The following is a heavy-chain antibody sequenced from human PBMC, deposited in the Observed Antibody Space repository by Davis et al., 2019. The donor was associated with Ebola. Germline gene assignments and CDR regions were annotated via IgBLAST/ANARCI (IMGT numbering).Heavy chain of an antibody. J-gene: IGHJ4*02. CDR3: ASGGSYEGSYFDY. V-gene: IGHV1-68*01. CDR1: GYTFTYCS. D-gene: IGHD1-26*01. CDR2: ITLYNGNT. Sequence: ASVKVSCKASGYTFTYCSLHWLQQAPGQGLERMRWITLYNGNTNYAKKFQGRVTITRDMSLRTAYIELSSLRSEDSAVYYCASGGSYEGSYFDYWGQGTLVTVSS.